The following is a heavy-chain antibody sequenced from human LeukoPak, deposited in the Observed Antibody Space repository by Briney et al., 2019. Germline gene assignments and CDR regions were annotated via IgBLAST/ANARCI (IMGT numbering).Heavy chain of an antibody. V-gene: IGHV1-8*01. J-gene: IGHJ6*02. Sequence: ASVKVSCKASGYTFTSYDINWVRQATGQGLEWMGWMNHNSGNTGYAQKFQGRVTMTRNTSISTAYMELSSLRSEDTAVYYCARGPLRYFDWLGGYYYYYGMDVWGQGTTVTVSS. CDR3: ARGPLRYFDWLGGYYYYYGMDV. CDR1: GYTFTSYD. D-gene: IGHD3-9*01. CDR2: MNHNSGNT.